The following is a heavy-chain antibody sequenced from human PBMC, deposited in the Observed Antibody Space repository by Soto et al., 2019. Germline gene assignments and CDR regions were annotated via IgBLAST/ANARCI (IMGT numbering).Heavy chain of an antibody. J-gene: IGHJ6*02. Sequence: GGSLRLSCAASGFTFSGYAMYWACQAPGKGLEWVAVISYDGSNKYYADSVKGRFTISRDNSKNTLYLQMNSLRAEDTAVYYCARDERDTAMVTDLDYYGMDVWGQGTTVTVSS. CDR2: ISYDGSNK. V-gene: IGHV3-30-3*01. D-gene: IGHD5-18*01. CDR3: ARDERDTAMVTDLDYYGMDV. CDR1: GFTFSGYA.